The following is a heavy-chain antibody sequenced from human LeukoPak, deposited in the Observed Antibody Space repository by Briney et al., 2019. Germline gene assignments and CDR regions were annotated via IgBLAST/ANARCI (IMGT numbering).Heavy chain of an antibody. CDR2: ISYIGST. V-gene: IGHV4-59*11. CDR3: ARDLVTVTKGFDI. Sequence: SETLSLTCAVSDDSFSSHYWTWIRQPPGKGLEWIGYISYIGSTNYNPSLKRRVTISIDTSKNEFSLKLTSVTAADTAVYYCARDLVTVTKGFDIWGQGTMVTVSS. D-gene: IGHD4-17*01. J-gene: IGHJ3*02. CDR1: DDSFSSHY.